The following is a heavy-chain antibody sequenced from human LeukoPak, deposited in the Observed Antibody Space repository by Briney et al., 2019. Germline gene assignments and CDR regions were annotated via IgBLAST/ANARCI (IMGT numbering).Heavy chain of an antibody. CDR2: INPSGGST. CDR1: AYTLTSYF. J-gene: IGHJ4*02. CDR3: ARGSADCSGGSCLDY. D-gene: IGHD2-15*01. Sequence: ASVKVSCRACAYTLTSYFMHWVRQAPGQGPDWMGIINPSGGSTSYAQKFQGRVTMTRDTSTSTVYMELSSLRSEDTAVYYCARGSADCSGGSCLDYWGQGTLVTVSS. V-gene: IGHV1-46*01.